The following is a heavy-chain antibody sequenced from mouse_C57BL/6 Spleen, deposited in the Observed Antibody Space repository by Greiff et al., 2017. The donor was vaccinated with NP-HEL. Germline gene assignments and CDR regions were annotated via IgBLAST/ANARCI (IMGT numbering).Heavy chain of an antibody. CDR2: IDPEDGDT. D-gene: IGHD1-1*01. CDR3: TSIYYCGYFDY. CDR1: GFNFNDYY. V-gene: IGHV14-1*01. Sequence: EVQLQQSGAELVRPGASVKMSCTASGFNFNDYYMHWVHQRPEQGLEWIGRIDPEDGDTEYAPKFPGKATMTADTSSNTDYLKLKILTSEDTSDYYCTSIYYCGYFDYWGQGTTLTVSS. J-gene: IGHJ2*01.